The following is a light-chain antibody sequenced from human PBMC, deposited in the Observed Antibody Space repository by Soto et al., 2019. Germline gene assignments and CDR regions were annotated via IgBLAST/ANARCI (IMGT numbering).Light chain of an antibody. CDR2: DAS. CDR3: QQYGSSPNT. V-gene: IGKV3-20*01. Sequence: EIVLTQSPGTLSLSPGEGATLSCRASQSVSSRWLVWYQQKPGQAPTLLIYDASSRATGIPDRFSGSGSGTDFTLTISRLEPEDFAVYYCQQYGSSPNTFGQGTKVEMK. J-gene: IGKJ2*01. CDR1: QSVSSRW.